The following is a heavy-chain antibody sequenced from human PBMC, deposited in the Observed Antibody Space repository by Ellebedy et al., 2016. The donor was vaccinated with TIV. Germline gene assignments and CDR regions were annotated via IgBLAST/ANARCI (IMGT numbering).Heavy chain of an antibody. CDR2: ISTSSSYI. J-gene: IGHJ4*02. CDR3: AKGETLTAHFDY. V-gene: IGHV3-21*01. CDR1: GFTFSSYS. Sequence: GGSLRLXCAASGFTFSSYSMNWVRQAPGKGLEWVSSISTSSSYIYYADSVKGRFTISRDNAKNSLYLQMNSLRAEDTAVYYCAKGETLTAHFDYWGQGTLVTVSS.